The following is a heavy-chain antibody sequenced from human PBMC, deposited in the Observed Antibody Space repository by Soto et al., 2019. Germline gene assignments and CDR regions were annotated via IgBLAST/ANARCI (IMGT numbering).Heavy chain of an antibody. D-gene: IGHD3-10*01. CDR3: ARVWGGAFDI. V-gene: IGHV4-59*01. Sequence: SETLSLTCTVSGGSISSYYWSWIRPPPGKGLEWIGYIYYSGSTNYNPSLKSRVTISVDTSKNQFSLKLSSVTAADTAVYYCARVWGGAFDIWGQGTMVTVSS. CDR2: IYYSGST. J-gene: IGHJ3*02. CDR1: GGSISSYY.